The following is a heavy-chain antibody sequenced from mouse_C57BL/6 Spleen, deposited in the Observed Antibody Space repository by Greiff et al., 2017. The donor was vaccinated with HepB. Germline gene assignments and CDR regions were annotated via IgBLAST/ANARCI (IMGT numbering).Heavy chain of an antibody. J-gene: IGHJ4*01. V-gene: IGHV1-47*01. CDR1: GYTFTTYP. D-gene: IGHD2-2*01. Sequence: VQLKESGAELVKPGASVKMSCKASGYTFTTYPIEWMKQNHGKSLEWIGNFHPYNDDTKYNEKFKGKATLTVEKSSSTVYLELSRLTSDDSAVYYCARSLWLEDYAMDYWGQGTSVTVSS. CDR2: FHPYNDDT. CDR3: ARSLWLEDYAMDY.